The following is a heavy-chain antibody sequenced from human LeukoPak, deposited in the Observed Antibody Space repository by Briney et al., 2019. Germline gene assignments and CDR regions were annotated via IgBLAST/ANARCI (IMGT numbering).Heavy chain of an antibody. Sequence: ASVKVSCKASGYTFPGYYIHWVRQAPGQGLEWMGRINPKSGNTNYAQKFQGRVTVSRDTSISTTYLELNTLASDDTAVYYCARGYSGYDLKFDPWGQGTLVTVSS. CDR3: ARGYSGYDLKFDP. CDR2: INPKSGNT. J-gene: IGHJ5*02. D-gene: IGHD5-12*01. V-gene: IGHV1-2*06. CDR1: GYTFPGYY.